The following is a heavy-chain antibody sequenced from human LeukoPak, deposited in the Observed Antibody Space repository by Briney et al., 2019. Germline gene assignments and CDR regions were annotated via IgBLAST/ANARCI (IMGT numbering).Heavy chain of an antibody. J-gene: IGHJ6*02. CDR3: ARGLESSGWYGMDV. D-gene: IGHD6-19*01. Sequence: ASVKVSCKPSGYSFSRYCIHWVRQAPGQGLEWVGIINTSAATTRYGQKFKSRFTATRATSTSTVYMEMSSLKSEDTAVYYCARGLESSGWYGMDVWGQGTTIIVSS. CDR2: INTSAATT. V-gene: IGHV1-46*01. CDR1: GYSFSRYC.